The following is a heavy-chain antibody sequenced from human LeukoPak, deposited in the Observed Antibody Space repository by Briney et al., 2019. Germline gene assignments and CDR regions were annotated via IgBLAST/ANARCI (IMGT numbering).Heavy chain of an antibody. J-gene: IGHJ5*02. V-gene: IGHV3-7*01. Sequence: GGSLRLSCAASGFTFSSYWMNWARQAPGKGLEWVASINHNGNVNYYVDSVKGRFTISRDNAKNSLYLQMNRLRVEDTAVYYCARDPNQIAPWGQGTLVTVSS. D-gene: IGHD1-14*01. CDR3: ARDPNQIAP. CDR2: INHNGNVN. CDR1: GFTFSSYW.